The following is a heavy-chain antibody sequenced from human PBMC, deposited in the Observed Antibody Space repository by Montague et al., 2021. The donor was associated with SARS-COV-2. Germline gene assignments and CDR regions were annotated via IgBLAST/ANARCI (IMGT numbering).Heavy chain of an antibody. CDR2: IYYSGST. J-gene: IGHJ6*02. Sequence: TLSLTCSVSSGSISTGHHWSWIRQHPMKGLEWIRYIYYSGSTXXNPSFKGRVTISIDTAKNQFSLELTSMTAADTAVYYCARDHGQWFGELWGHGLDVWGQGTTVIVSS. CDR1: SGSISTGHH. CDR3: ARDHGQWFGELWGHGLDV. V-gene: IGHV4-31*03. D-gene: IGHD3-10*01.